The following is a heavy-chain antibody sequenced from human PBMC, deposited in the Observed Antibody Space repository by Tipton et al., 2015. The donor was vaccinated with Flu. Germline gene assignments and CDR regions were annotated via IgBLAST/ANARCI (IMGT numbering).Heavy chain of an antibody. CDR1: GGSITSYY. Sequence: TLSLTCTVSGGSITSYYWSWIRQTDGKGLEWIGRIHSSGTTNYNPTLASRVAMSVDTARKQFTLKMASLTGADTGVYFCTRGYSGYEMFYFGMDAWGQGTTVNVSS. D-gene: IGHD5-12*01. CDR2: IHSSGTT. CDR3: TRGYSGYEMFYFGMDA. V-gene: IGHV4-4*07. J-gene: IGHJ6*02.